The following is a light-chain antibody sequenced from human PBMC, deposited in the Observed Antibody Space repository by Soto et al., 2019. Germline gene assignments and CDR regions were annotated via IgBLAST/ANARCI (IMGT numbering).Light chain of an antibody. V-gene: IGKV3-11*01. J-gene: IGKJ4*01. CDR1: QSVSNK. Sequence: EIVMTQSPATLSLSPGERATLSWRASQSVSNKLAWYQQKPGQAPRLLIYGASTRATGIPARFSGSGSGTDFTLTISSLEPEDFAVYYCQQRSNWPPSLTFGGGTKVDIK. CDR2: GAS. CDR3: QQRSNWPPSLT.